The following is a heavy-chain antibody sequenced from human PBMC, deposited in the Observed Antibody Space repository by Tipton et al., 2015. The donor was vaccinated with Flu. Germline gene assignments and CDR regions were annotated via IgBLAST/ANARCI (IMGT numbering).Heavy chain of an antibody. CDR3: ARLSYYDVDLKNFYFDY. Sequence: TLSLTCTVSSGSIRSTNYFXXXIRQPPGKRLELIGSIYPSGTTYYNPSLKSRVTISVDTSKSQFSLMLRSVTAADTAVYYCARLSYYDVDLKNFYFDYWGQGALVTVSS. V-gene: IGHV4-39*01. CDR2: IYPSGTT. CDR1: SGSIRSTNYF. D-gene: IGHD3-10*02. J-gene: IGHJ4*02.